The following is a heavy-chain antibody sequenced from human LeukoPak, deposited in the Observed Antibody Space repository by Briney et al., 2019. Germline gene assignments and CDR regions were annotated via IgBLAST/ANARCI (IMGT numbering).Heavy chain of an antibody. D-gene: IGHD6-6*01. J-gene: IGHJ4*02. V-gene: IGHV4-34*01. CDR1: GGSFSGYY. Sequence: SETLSLTCAVYGGSFSGYYWSWIRQPPGKGLEWIGEINHSGSTNYNPSLKGRVTISVDTSKNQFSLKLSSVTAADTAVYYCASHGVAARFHGWGQGTLVTVSS. CDR2: INHSGST. CDR3: ASHGVAARFHG.